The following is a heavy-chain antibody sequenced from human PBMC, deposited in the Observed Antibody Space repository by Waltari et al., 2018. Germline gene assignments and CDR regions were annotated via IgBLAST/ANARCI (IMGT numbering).Heavy chain of an antibody. Sequence: QLQLQESGPGLVKPSETLSLTCTVSGGSISRSSYYWGWIRQPQGKGLEWIGSIYYSGSTYYNPSLKRRVTISVDTSKNQFSLKLSSVTAADTAVYYCARDTDPLDYWGQGTLVTVSS. V-gene: IGHV4-39*07. J-gene: IGHJ4*02. D-gene: IGHD4-17*01. CDR2: IYYSGST. CDR3: ARDTDPLDY. CDR1: GGSISRSSYY.